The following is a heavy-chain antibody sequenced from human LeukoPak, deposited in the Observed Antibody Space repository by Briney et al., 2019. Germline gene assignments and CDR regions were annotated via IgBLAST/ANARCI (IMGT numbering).Heavy chain of an antibody. CDR3: VRDKIVGATYFDY. CDR2: ITGSSNSI. D-gene: IGHD1-26*01. J-gene: IGHJ4*02. Sequence: GGSLRLSCATSGFTFSNHDMNWVRQAPGKGLEWVSSITGSSNSIDFADSVKGRFAISRDNAKNSLFLQMDSLRVEDTAVYYCVRDKIVGATYFDYWGQGTLVTVSS. CDR1: GFTFSNHD. V-gene: IGHV3-21*01.